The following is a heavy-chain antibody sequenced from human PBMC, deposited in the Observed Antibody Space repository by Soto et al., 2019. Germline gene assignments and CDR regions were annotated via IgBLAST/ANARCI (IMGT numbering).Heavy chain of an antibody. V-gene: IGHV1-69*13. CDR3: ARDREYSSSSYGMDV. CDR2: IIPIFGTA. D-gene: IGHD6-6*01. Sequence: SVKVSCKASGGTFSSYAISWVRRAPGQGLEWMGGIIPIFGTANYAQKFQGRVTITADESTSTAYMELSSLRSEDTAVYSCARDREYSSSSYGMDVWGQGTTVTVSS. J-gene: IGHJ6*02. CDR1: GGTFSSYA.